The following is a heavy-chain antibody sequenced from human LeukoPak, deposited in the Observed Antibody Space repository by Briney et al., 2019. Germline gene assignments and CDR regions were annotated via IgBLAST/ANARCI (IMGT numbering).Heavy chain of an antibody. CDR1: GFTFGDYA. CDR2: IYSGGSA. V-gene: IGHV3-66*01. Sequence: GGSLRLSCTGSGFTFGDYAMSWVRQAPGKGLEWVSVIYSGGSADYADSVKGRFTISRDNSKNTLHLQMKSLRAEDTAVYYCAKMSNYYNSLGYYAFDIWGQGTMVTVSS. CDR3: AKMSNYYNSLGYYAFDI. J-gene: IGHJ3*02. D-gene: IGHD3-22*01.